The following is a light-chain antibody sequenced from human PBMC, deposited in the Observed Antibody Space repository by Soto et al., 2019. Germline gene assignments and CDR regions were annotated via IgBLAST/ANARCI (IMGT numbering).Light chain of an antibody. Sequence: QSALTQPRSVSGSPGQSVTISCAGTSSDVGGHNYVSWYQQYPGKAPKLMISDVSKRPSGVPDRFSGSKSGNTASLTISGLQAEDEADYYCCSYAGTYTPVVFGGGTKVTVL. CDR2: DVS. CDR3: CSYAGTYTPVV. V-gene: IGLV2-11*01. J-gene: IGLJ2*01. CDR1: SSDVGGHNY.